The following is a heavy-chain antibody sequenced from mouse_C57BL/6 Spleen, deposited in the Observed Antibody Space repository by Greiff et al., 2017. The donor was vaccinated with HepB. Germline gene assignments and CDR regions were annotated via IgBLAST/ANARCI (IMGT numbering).Heavy chain of an antibody. J-gene: IGHJ4*01. CDR3: ARAYGSSPMDY. CDR1: GFTFSDYG. D-gene: IGHD1-1*01. CDR2: ISSGSSTI. V-gene: IGHV5-17*01. Sequence: DVMLVESGGGLVKPGGSQKLSCAASGFTFSDYGMHWVRQAPEKGLEWVAYISSGSSTIYYADTVKGRFTISRDNAKNTLFLQMTSLRSEDTAMYYCARAYGSSPMDYWGQGTSVTVSS.